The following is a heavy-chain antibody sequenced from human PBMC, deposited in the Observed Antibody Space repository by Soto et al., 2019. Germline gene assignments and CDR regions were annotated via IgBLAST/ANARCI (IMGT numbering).Heavy chain of an antibody. Sequence: QLQLQESGPGLVKPSETLSLTCTVSGGSISRSSYYWGWIRPPPGKGPEWIGSIYYSGSTYYKPSLKSRVTISVDTSKNQFSLKLSSVTAADTAAYYCVTCGYEHYYYYGMDVWGQGTTGTVSS. CDR2: IYYSGST. J-gene: IGHJ6*02. CDR1: GGSISRSSYY. D-gene: IGHD5-12*01. V-gene: IGHV4-39*01. CDR3: VTCGYEHYYYYGMDV.